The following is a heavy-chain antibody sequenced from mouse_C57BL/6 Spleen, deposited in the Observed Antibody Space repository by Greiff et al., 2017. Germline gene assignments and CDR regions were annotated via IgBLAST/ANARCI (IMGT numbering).Heavy chain of an antibody. CDR3: ARDYYGSIYPYYYAMDY. Sequence: QVQLQQPGAELVRPGSSVKLSCKASGYTFTSYWMDWVKQRPGQGLEWIGNIYPSDSETHYNQKFKDKATLTVDKSSSTAYMQLSSLTSEDSAVYYCARDYYGSIYPYYYAMDYWGQGTSVTVSS. CDR2: IYPSDSET. CDR1: GYTFTSYW. J-gene: IGHJ4*01. V-gene: IGHV1-61*01. D-gene: IGHD1-1*01.